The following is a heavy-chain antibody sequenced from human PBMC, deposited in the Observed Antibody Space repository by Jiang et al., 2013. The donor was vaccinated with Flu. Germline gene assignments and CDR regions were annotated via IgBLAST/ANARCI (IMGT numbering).Heavy chain of an antibody. CDR1: GGSINSVGYY. D-gene: IGHD5-24*01. Sequence: GSGLVKPSQTLSLTCSVSGGSINSVGYYWSRIRQHPGKGLEWIGYIYYSGKSYSNPSLQSRAIITLDTSKNHFSLTLNSVTAADTAVYYCARGGRGAVDIWGQGQWSPSLQ. CDR2: IYYSGKS. CDR3: ARGGRGAVDI. J-gene: IGHJ3*02. V-gene: IGHV4-31*03.